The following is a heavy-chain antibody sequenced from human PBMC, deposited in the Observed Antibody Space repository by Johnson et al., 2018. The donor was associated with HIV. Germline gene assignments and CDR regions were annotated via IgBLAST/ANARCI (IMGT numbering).Heavy chain of an antibody. D-gene: IGHD1-26*01. V-gene: IGHV3-30*02. CDR1: GFTVSSNY. J-gene: IGHJ3*02. Sequence: QMLLVESGGGLVQPGGSLRLSCAASGFTVSSNYMSWVRQAPGKGLEWVAFIRYDGSNKYYADSVKGRFTISRDNSKNTLYLQMNSLRAEDTAVYYCAKTYSGSNRDAFDIWGQGTMVTVSS. CDR3: AKTYSGSNRDAFDI. CDR2: IRYDGSNK.